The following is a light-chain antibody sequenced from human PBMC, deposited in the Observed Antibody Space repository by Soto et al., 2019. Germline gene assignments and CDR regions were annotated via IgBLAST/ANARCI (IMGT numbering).Light chain of an antibody. CDR3: SSFAGGNNLL. CDR1: SSDVGGYNF. V-gene: IGLV2-8*01. Sequence: QSALTQPPSASGSPGQSVTISCTGTSSDVGGYNFVSWYQQHQGKAPKLLIYEVSKRPSGVPDRFSGSKSDNTASLTASGLQAEDEADYYCSSFAGGNNLLFGGGTKLTVL. CDR2: EVS. J-gene: IGLJ2*01.